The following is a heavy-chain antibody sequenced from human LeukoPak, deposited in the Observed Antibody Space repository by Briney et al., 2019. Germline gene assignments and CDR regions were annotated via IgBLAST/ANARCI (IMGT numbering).Heavy chain of an antibody. CDR2: VYSGGSS. CDR1: GFTFSSYS. Sequence: GGSLRLSCAASGFTFSSYSMNWVRQAPGKGLEWVSVVYSGGSSYYADSVKGRFTISRDNFKNTLFLQMNSLRVEDTAVYYCARGHYDSATPYFFDCWGQGTLVTVSS. V-gene: IGHV3-53*01. J-gene: IGHJ4*02. D-gene: IGHD3-16*01. CDR3: ARGHYDSATPYFFDC.